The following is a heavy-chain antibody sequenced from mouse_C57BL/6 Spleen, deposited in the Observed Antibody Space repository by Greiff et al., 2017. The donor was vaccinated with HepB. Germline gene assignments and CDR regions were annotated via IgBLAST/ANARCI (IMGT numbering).Heavy chain of an antibody. CDR2: IYPSDSET. D-gene: IGHD1-1*01. Sequence: VQLQQPGAELVRPGSSVKLSCKASGYTFTSYWMDWVKQRPGQGLEWIGNIYPSDSETHYNQKFKDKATLTVDKSSSTAYMQLSSLTSEDAAVYYYARSYGRGYAIEYWGQGTSLTVSS. J-gene: IGHJ4*01. CDR3: ARSYGRGYAIEY. CDR1: GYTFTSYW. V-gene: IGHV1-61*01.